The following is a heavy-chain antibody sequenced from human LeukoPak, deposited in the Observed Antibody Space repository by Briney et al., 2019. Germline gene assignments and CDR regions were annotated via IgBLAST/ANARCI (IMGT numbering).Heavy chain of an antibody. D-gene: IGHD4-17*01. Sequence: GASVKVSCKTSGYSENFYGITWVREVAGQGLEWIGWISAQHGQTEYAPNSQDRVTMTTDTYTNTAYMELRSLRSEDMAVYYCARGGGSVTNPAFGYWGQGTLVTVSS. CDR3: ARGGGSVTNPAFGY. J-gene: IGHJ4*02. CDR2: ISAQHGQT. V-gene: IGHV1-18*03. CDR1: GYSENFYG.